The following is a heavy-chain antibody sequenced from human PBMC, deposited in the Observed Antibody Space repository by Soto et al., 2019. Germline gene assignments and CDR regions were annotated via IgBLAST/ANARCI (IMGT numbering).Heavy chain of an antibody. Sequence: VQLVQSGAEVKKPGASVKISCKASGYTFATYSMTWVRQAPGQGLEWMAWINPYNGNTHYSQEGQGRDSVTTDTATSTVYMGQRRLIYEDPAVNYCARDVLSTSPYLDFWGQGTLVTVSS. V-gene: IGHV1-18*04. CDR3: ARDVLSTSPYLDF. CDR1: GYTFATYS. CDR2: INPYNGNT. J-gene: IGHJ4*02.